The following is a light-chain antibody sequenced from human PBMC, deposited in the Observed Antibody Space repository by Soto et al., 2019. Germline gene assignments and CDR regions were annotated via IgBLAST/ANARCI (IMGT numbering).Light chain of an antibody. CDR3: SSYTSSATLYV. Sequence: QSVLTQPAPVSGSPGQSITISCTGTSSDVGDYNYVSWYQQHPGKAPKLMIYEVRNRPSGVSDRFSGSKSGNTASLTISGLQAEDEADYYCSSYTSSATLYVFGTGTKSPS. J-gene: IGLJ1*01. V-gene: IGLV2-14*01. CDR2: EVR. CDR1: SSDVGDYNY.